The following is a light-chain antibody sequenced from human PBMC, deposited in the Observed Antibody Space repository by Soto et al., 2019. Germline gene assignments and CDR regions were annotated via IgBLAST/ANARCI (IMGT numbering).Light chain of an antibody. CDR1: QSVGAT. J-gene: IGKJ1*01. CDR3: QQYADWPTT. Sequence: EIVMTQSPVTLSVFPWERATLSCRASQSVGATVAWYHQRPGQAPRLLISGASTRATGVPARVSASGSGTDFTLTITSLQSDDFGVYYCQQYADWPTTFGQGTRVEIK. CDR2: GAS. V-gene: IGKV3-15*01.